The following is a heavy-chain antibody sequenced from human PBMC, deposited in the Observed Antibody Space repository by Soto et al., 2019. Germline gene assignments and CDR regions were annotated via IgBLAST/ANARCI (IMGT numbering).Heavy chain of an antibody. CDR3: AKDPLSGYESY. Sequence: PGGSVRLSCAASGFTFSSYGMHWVRQAPGKGLEWVAVISYDGSNKYYADSVKGRFTISRDNSKNTLYLQMNSLRAEDTAVYYCAKDPLSGYESYWGQGTPVTVS. D-gene: IGHD5-12*01. CDR2: ISYDGSNK. V-gene: IGHV3-30*18. CDR1: GFTFSSYG. J-gene: IGHJ4*02.